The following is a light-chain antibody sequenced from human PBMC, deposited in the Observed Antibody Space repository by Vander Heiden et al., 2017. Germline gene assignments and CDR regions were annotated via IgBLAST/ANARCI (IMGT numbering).Light chain of an antibody. CDR3: AAWDDSLSVV. CDR1: ISNVVSNS. J-gene: IGLJ2*01. V-gene: IGLV1-47*01. Sequence: QSVLTQPPSASGTPGQRVTISCSGSISNVVSNSVYWYQHLPGTAPKLLIYRDFQRPSGVPDRFSASKSGTSASLAISGLRSEDEAHYYCAAWDDSLSVVFGGGTKLTVL. CDR2: RDF.